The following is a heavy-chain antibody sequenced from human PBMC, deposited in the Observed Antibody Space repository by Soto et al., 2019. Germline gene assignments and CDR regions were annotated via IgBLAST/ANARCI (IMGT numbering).Heavy chain of an antibody. V-gene: IGHV3-30*01. Sequence: GGSLRLSCAASGFTFSSYAMHWVRQAPGKGLEWVAVISYDGSNKYYADSVRGRFTISRDNSKNTLYLQMNSLRAEDTAVYYCARARMITFGGVIVPDAFDIWGQGTMVTVSS. D-gene: IGHD3-16*02. CDR2: ISYDGSNK. CDR3: ARARMITFGGVIVPDAFDI. J-gene: IGHJ3*02. CDR1: GFTFSSYA.